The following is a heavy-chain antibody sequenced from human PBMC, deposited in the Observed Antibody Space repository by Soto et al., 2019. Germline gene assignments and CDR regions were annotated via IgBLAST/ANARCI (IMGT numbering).Heavy chain of an antibody. CDR2: INHSGST. J-gene: IGHJ4*02. V-gene: IGHV4-34*01. CDR3: ARRYNPNIVVVVAATDSTLDE. D-gene: IGHD2-15*01. Sequence: SETLSLTCAVYGGSFSGYYWSWIRQPPGKGLEWIGEINHSGSTNYNPSLKSRVTISVDTSKNQFSLKLSSVTAADTAVYYCARRYNPNIVVVVAATDSTLDEWGQGTLVTVSS. CDR1: GGSFSGYY.